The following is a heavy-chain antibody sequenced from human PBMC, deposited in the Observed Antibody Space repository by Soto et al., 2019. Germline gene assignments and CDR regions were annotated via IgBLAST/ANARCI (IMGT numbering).Heavy chain of an antibody. D-gene: IGHD2-21*02. CDR3: VRGGGVDVVTPSRVVFDY. CDR2: INPRSGGT. CDR1: GYTFTGNY. J-gene: IGHJ4*02. Sequence: QVQLVQSGAEVKKPGASVKVSCKASGYTFTGNYIHWVRQAPGQGPEWMAWINPRSGGTDYAQKFQGRLTITRDTSITTAYLDLSRLTSDDTDMYHCVRGGGVDVVTPSRVVFDYWGQGTLLTVSS. V-gene: IGHV1-2*02.